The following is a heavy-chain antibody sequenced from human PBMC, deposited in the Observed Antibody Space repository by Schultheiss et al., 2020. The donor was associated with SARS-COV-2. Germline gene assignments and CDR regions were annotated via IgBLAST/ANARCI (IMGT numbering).Heavy chain of an antibody. D-gene: IGHD3-10*01. CDR3: ARFMVRPPHYYAMDV. Sequence: LRLSCTVSGGSISSSNYYWSWVRQYPGKGLEWIGYIYFSGITYYNPSLKSQSTISIDRFKNQFSLKLSSVTAADTAVYYCARFMVRPPHYYAMDVWGQGTTVTVSS. V-gene: IGHV4-31*01. J-gene: IGHJ6*02. CDR1: GGSISSSNYY. CDR2: IYFSGIT.